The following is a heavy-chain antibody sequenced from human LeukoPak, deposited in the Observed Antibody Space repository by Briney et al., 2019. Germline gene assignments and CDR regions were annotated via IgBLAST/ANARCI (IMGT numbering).Heavy chain of an antibody. CDR3: TRDVVPGYCSCGSCYSLQH. CDR1: GFTFGDYA. V-gene: IGHV3-49*03. Sequence: GGSLRLSCTASGFTFGDYAMSWFRQAPGKGLEWVGFIRSKAYGGTTEYAASVKGRFTISRDDSKSIAYLQMNSLKTEDTAVYYCTRDVVPGYCSCGSCYSLQHWGQGTLVTVSS. J-gene: IGHJ1*01. D-gene: IGHD2-15*01. CDR2: IRSKAYGGTT.